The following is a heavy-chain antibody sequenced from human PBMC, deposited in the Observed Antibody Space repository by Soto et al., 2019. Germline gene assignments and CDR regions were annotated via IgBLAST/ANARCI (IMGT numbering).Heavy chain of an antibody. V-gene: IGHV3-23*01. CDR1: GFTFSSNA. CDR2: ISGSGGST. J-gene: IGHJ4*02. Sequence: GGSLRLSCAASGFTFSSNAMSWVRQAPGKGLEWVSAISGSGGSTYYADSVKGRFTISRDNSKNTLYLQMNSLRAEDTAVYYCARRAERGVNHFDYWGQGTLVTVSS. D-gene: IGHD3-16*01. CDR3: ARRAERGVNHFDY.